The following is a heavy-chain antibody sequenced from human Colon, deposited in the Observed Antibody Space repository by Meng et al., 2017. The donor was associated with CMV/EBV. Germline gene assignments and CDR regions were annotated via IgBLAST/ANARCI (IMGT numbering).Heavy chain of an antibody. CDR2: ISWNSGST. V-gene: IGHV3-9*01. CDR1: GFTFDDYA. J-gene: IGHJ4*02. CDR3: AKDLGRRGEGATIHY. Sequence: GGSLRLSCAASGFTFDDYAMLWVRQAPGKGLEWVSGISWNSGSTAYADSVKGRFTISRDNDKNSLYLQMNSLKLEDTALYYCAKDLGRRGEGATIHYWGQGTLVTVSS. D-gene: IGHD1-26*01.